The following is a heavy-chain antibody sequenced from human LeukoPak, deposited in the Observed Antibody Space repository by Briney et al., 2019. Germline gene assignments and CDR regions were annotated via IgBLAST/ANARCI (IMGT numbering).Heavy chain of an antibody. CDR3: ARDGGIRGYYDFWSGYYFSDY. V-gene: IGHV1-8*03. Sequence: ASVKVSCKASGYTFTSYDINWVRQATGQGLEWMGWMNPNSGNTGYAQKFQGRVTITRNTSISTAYMELSSLRSEDTAVYYCARDGGIRGYYDFWSGYYFSDYWGQGTLVTVSS. J-gene: IGHJ4*02. D-gene: IGHD3-3*01. CDR1: GYTFTSYD. CDR2: MNPNSGNT.